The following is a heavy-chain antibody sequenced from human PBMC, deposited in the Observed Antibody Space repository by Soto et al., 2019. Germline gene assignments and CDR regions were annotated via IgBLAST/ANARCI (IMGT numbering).Heavy chain of an antibody. J-gene: IGHJ5*02. CDR1: GGSINSYY. V-gene: IGHV4-59*01. D-gene: IGHD3-22*01. CDR3: AREIDDSSGYPHWFDP. Sequence: QVQLQESGPGLVKPSETLSLTCTVSGGSINSYYWSWIRQPPGKGLEWMGYIYYSGSTNYNPSLKSRVTISVDTAKNQFSLTLSSVTAADTAVYYCAREIDDSSGYPHWFDPWGQGTLVTVSS. CDR2: IYYSGST.